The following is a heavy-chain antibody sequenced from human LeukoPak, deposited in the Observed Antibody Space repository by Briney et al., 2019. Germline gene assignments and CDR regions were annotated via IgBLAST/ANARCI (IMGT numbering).Heavy chain of an antibody. CDR1: GFTFSSYG. D-gene: IGHD2-2*01. V-gene: IGHV3-30*02. Sequence: PGGSLRLSCAASGFTFSSYGMHWVRQAPGKGLEWVAFIRYDGSNKYYADSVKGRFIISRDNSKNTLYLQMNSLRAEDTAVYYCAKRGCSGTSCYAGYYYMDVWGKGTTVTISS. CDR2: IRYDGSNK. J-gene: IGHJ6*03. CDR3: AKRGCSGTSCYAGYYYMDV.